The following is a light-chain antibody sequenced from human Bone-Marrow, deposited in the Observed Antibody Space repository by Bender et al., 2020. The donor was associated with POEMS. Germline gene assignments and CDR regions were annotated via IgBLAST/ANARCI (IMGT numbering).Light chain of an antibody. CDR1: NIGFKS. Sequence: SYILSQPPSVSVAPGETARINCGGKNIGFKSVHWYQQKQGQAPVVVIHYDRDRPSGLPERFSGSKSGTSATLDITGLQTGDEADYYCGTWDFNSGNYVFAPGTKVTVV. CDR3: GTWDFNSGNYV. J-gene: IGLJ1*01. V-gene: IGLV3-21*01. CDR2: YDR.